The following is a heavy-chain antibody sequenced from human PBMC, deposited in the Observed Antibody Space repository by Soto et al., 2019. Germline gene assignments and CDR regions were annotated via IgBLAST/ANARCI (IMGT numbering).Heavy chain of an antibody. Sequence: EGSLRLSCAASGFTFSSYAMSWVRQAPGKGLEWVSAISGSGGSTYYADSVKGRFTISRDNSKNTLYLQMNSLRAEDTAVYYCAKVGGYNYWNYFDYWGQGTMDTVSS. CDR2: ISGSGGST. CDR1: GFTFSSYA. J-gene: IGHJ4*02. D-gene: IGHD5-12*01. CDR3: AKVGGYNYWNYFDY. V-gene: IGHV3-23*01.